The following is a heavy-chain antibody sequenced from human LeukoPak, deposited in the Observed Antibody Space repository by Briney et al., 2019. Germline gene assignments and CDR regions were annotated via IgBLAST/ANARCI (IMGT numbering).Heavy chain of an antibody. D-gene: IGHD3-10*01. CDR2: ISGSGTYM. V-gene: IGHV3-21*03. J-gene: IGHJ4*02. CDR3: AKPYYYGSRSYMDY. CDR1: GFTFSSYS. Sequence: GGSLRLSCAASGFTFSSYSMNWVRQAPGKGLEWVSSISGSGTYMYYADSVKGRFAISRDNSKNMLYLQMNSLRAEDTAVYYCAKPYYYGSRSYMDYWGQGTLVTVSS.